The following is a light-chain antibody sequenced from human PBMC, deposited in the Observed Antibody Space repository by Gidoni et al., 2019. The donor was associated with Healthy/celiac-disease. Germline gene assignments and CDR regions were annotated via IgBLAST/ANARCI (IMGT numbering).Light chain of an antibody. CDR2: DDS. V-gene: IGLV3-21*03. CDR3: QVWDSSTDQV. Sequence: SYVLPQPPSVSVAPGKTARIPCGGNNIGTKSVHWYQQQPGQAPVLVVYDDSDRPSGIPERFSGSNSGSTASLTISRVEAGDEADYYCQVWDSSTDQVFGGGTKLTVL. J-gene: IGLJ2*01. CDR1: NIGTKS.